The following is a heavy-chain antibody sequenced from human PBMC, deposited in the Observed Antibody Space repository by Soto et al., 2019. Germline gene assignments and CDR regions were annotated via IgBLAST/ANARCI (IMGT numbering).Heavy chain of an antibody. V-gene: IGHV3-30*18. J-gene: IGHJ6*02. CDR3: AKDKALVVPSLVNSDYYYYAMDV. CDR1: GFTFSSYG. Sequence: PGGSLRLSCAASGFTFSSYGMHWVRQAPGKGLEWVAVISYDGSNKYYADSVKGRFTISRDNSKNTLYLQMNSLRAEDTAVYYCAKDKALVVPSLVNSDYYYYAMDVWGQGTTVTVSS. CDR2: ISYDGSNK. D-gene: IGHD2-2*01.